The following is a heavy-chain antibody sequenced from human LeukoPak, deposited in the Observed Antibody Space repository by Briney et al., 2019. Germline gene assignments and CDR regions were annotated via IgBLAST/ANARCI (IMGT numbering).Heavy chain of an antibody. D-gene: IGHD1-26*01. CDR3: ARDRTYREDYYYYGMDV. CDR2: INPNSGGT. CDR1: GYTFTGYY. Sequence: ASVKVSCKASGYTFTGYYMHWVRPAPGQGLEWMGWINPNSGGTNYAQKFQGRVTMTRDTSISTAYMELSRLRSDDTAVYYCARDRTYREDYYYYGMDVWGQGTTVTVSS. V-gene: IGHV1-2*02. J-gene: IGHJ6*02.